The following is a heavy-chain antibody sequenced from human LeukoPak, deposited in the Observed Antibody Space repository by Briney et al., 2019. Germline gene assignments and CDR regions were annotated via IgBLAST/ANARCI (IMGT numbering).Heavy chain of an antibody. CDR2: ISPSGGST. CDR1: GFTFSSYA. J-gene: IGHJ4*02. CDR3: AKGGGGNFPFDY. V-gene: IGHV3-23*01. D-gene: IGHD4-23*01. Sequence: GGSLRLSCAASGFTFSSYAMNWLRQAPGKGLEWVSAISPSGGSTYYADSVKGRFTISRDNSQLYLQMTSLRAEDTAVYYCAKGGGGNFPFDYWGQGTLVTVPS.